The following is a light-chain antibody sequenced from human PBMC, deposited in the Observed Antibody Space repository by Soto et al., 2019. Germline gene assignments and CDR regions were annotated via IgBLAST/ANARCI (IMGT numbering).Light chain of an antibody. J-gene: IGKJ3*01. CDR3: QQLNIFPPLFT. Sequence: IQMPQSPSTLSASVGDRVPITCRASQSISSWLAWYQQKPGKAPKLLIYDASSLESGVPSRFSGSGSGTEFTLTISSLQPEDFATYFCQQLNIFPPLFTFGPGTKVDIK. CDR1: QSISSW. V-gene: IGKV1-5*01. CDR2: DAS.